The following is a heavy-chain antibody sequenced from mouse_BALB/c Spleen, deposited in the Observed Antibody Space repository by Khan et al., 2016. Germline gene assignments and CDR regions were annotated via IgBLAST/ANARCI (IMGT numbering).Heavy chain of an antibody. Sequence: EVQLQESGPGLVKPSQSLSLTCSVTGYSITSGYYWNWIRQFPGNTLEWMGYISYDGSNNYNPSLKNRIAISRDTSKNQFFLKLTYVTTDDTAKFFCAREEYRSAAAYRDRGTLVAVSA. V-gene: IGHV3-6*02. CDR1: GYSITSGYY. J-gene: IGHJ3*01. CDR2: ISYDGSN. D-gene: IGHD2-10*02. CDR3: AREEYRSAAAY.